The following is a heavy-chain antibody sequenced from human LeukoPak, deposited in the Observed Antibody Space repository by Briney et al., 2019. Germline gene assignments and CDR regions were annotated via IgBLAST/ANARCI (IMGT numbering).Heavy chain of an antibody. CDR3: DPSTYSSWYSDY. J-gene: IGHJ4*02. CDR1: GFTFSTYG. Sequence: GGSLRLSCAASGFTFSTYGMHWVRQAPGKGLEWVAFIRYDGSNKYYTDSVKGRFTISRDNSKNTLYLQMNSLRTEDTAVYYCDPSTYSSWYSDYWGQGALVTASS. D-gene: IGHD6-6*01. CDR2: IRYDGSNK. V-gene: IGHV3-30*02.